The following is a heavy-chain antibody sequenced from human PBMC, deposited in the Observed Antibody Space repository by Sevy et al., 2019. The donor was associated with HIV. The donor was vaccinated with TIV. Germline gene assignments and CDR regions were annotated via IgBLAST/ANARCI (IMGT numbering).Heavy chain of an antibody. Sequence: GGSLRLSCAASGFTFSDYRMHWVRQAPGKWLEWVAVISYDGRNNKYNADSVKGRFTISRDNSKNTVYLQMNSLRAEDTAIYCCARDGGEILSSAFDYWGQGTLVTVSS. CDR3: ARDGGEILSSAFDY. CDR2: ISYDGRNNK. D-gene: IGHD3-16*01. J-gene: IGHJ4*02. V-gene: IGHV3-30*04. CDR1: GFTFSDYR.